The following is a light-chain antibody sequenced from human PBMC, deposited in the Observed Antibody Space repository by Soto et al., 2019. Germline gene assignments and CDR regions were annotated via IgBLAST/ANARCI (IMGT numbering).Light chain of an antibody. J-gene: IGLJ1*01. Sequence: QSVLTQPPSASGTPGQRATISCCGSNSNIGSDIVNCYQLLPGAAPEVLINTTNQRPSGVPERFSGSKSDTSASLAISGLQSEDEANSSCATWDGGLSGPFVFGTGTKLTVL. CDR3: ATWDGGLSGPFV. V-gene: IGLV1-44*01. CDR1: NSNIGSDI. CDR2: TTN.